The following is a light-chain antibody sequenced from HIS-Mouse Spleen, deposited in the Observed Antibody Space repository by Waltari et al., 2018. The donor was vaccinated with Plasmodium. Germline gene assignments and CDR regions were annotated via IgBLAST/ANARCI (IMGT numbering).Light chain of an antibody. V-gene: IGKV3-20*01. Sequence: EIVLTQSPGTLSLSPGERATLSCRASQSVSSSYLAWYQQKPGQAPRLLIYGASSRATGIPDRARGRGSGTDFTLTISRLGPEDFAVYYCQQYGSSPYTFGQGTKLEIK. J-gene: IGKJ2*01. CDR2: GAS. CDR1: QSVSSSY. CDR3: QQYGSSPYT.